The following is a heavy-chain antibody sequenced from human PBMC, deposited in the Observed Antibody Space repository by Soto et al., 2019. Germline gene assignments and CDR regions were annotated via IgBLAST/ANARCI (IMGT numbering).Heavy chain of an antibody. Sequence: ASVKVSCKASGYTFTSYAMHWVRPAPGQRLEWMGWINAGNGNTKYSQKFQGRVTITRDTSASTAYMELSSLRSEDTAVYYCARGDCSSTSCLHIDYWGQGTLVTVSS. CDR2: INAGNGNT. CDR3: ARGDCSSTSCLHIDY. J-gene: IGHJ4*02. CDR1: GYTFTSYA. V-gene: IGHV1-3*01. D-gene: IGHD2-2*01.